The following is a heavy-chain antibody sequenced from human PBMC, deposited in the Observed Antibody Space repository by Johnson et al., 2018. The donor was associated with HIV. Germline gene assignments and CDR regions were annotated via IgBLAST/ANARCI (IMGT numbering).Heavy chain of an antibody. CDR1: GFKLYEYD. CDR2: INWSGRTI. D-gene: IGHD3-16*01. V-gene: IGHV3-20*04. Sequence: VQLVESGGDVVRPGGSLRISCVASGFKLYEYDVSWVRQVPGKGLEWVSGINWSGRTIYYADSVKGRFTMSRDNAKNSLYLQMNSLRAEDTAVYYCARGGKRVMAAFDIWGQGTMVTVSS. J-gene: IGHJ3*02. CDR3: ARGGKRVMAAFDI.